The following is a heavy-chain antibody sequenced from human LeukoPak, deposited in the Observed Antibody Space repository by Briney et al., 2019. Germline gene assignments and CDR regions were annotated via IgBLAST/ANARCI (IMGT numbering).Heavy chain of an antibody. D-gene: IGHD3-22*01. J-gene: IGHJ4*02. V-gene: IGHV4-34*01. CDR2: INHSGST. Sequence: SETLSLTCAVYGGSFSGYYWSWIRQPPGKGLEWIGEINHSGSTNYNPSLKSRVTISVDTSKNQFSLKLSSVTAVDTAVYYCARGTEYYYDSSGYLFDYWGQGTLVTISS. CDR1: GGSFSGYY. CDR3: ARGTEYYYDSSGYLFDY.